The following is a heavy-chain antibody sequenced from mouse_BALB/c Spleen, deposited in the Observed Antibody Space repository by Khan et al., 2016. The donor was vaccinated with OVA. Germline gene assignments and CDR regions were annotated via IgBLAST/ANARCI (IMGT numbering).Heavy chain of an antibody. V-gene: IGHV1-37*01. J-gene: IGHJ3*01. Sequence: VQLQQSGPDLVKPGASMKISCKASGYSFTDYTMNWVKQSHGKNLEWIGLINPYNTDTNYNQNFKDKATLTVDKSSSTAYMELLSLTSDDYAVYYGARSGFGGFAHWGQGTLVTVSA. CDR3: ARSGFGGFAH. CDR1: GYSFTDYT. CDR2: INPYNTDT. D-gene: IGHD3-1*01.